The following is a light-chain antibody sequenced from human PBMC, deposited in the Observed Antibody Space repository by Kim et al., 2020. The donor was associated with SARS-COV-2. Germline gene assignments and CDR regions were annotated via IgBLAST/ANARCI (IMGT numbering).Light chain of an antibody. CDR1: HYIASW. Sequence: DIQMTQSPSTLSASVGDRVTITCRASHYIASWLAWYQQKPGKAPKVLITKASSLESGVPSRLSGSESGTEFTLTITSLQPDDFATYYCQQYYDLSRTFGQGTKVDIK. CDR3: QQYYDLSRT. V-gene: IGKV1-5*03. CDR2: KAS. J-gene: IGKJ1*01.